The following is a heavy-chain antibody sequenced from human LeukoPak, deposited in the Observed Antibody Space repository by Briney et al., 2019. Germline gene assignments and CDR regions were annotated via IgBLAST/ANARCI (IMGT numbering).Heavy chain of an antibody. V-gene: IGHV4-30-4*01. J-gene: IGHJ4*02. CDR2: IYFSGNT. D-gene: IGHD6-19*01. CDR3: ARVLARIAVVPAFDY. CDR1: GDSISSDDYY. Sequence: PSQTLSLTCTVSGDSISSDDYYWSWIRQPPGKGLEWIGYIYFSGNTYYNPSLKSRVTISVGTSNNQFSLKVTSVTAADTAVYYCARVLARIAVVPAFDYWGQGTLVTVSS.